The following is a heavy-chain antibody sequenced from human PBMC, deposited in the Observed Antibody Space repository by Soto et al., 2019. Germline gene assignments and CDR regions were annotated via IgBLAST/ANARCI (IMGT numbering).Heavy chain of an antibody. CDR2: ISSNGGST. J-gene: IGHJ6*02. Sequence: EVQLVESGGGLVQPGGSLRLSCAASGFTFSSYAMHWVRQAPGKGLEYVSAISSNGGSTYYANSVKGRFTISRDNSKNSLYLQMGSLRAEDMAVYYCERRGVLWFGVPIGGMDVWGHGTTVTVSS. CDR3: ERRGVLWFGVPIGGMDV. D-gene: IGHD3-10*01. V-gene: IGHV3-64*01. CDR1: GFTFSSYA.